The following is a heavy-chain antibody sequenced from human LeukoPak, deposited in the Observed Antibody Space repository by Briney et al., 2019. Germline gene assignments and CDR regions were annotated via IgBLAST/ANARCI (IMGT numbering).Heavy chain of an antibody. CDR2: ITSSGSTI. V-gene: IGHV3-48*04. J-gene: IGHJ3*02. CDR1: GFTFRSYS. Sequence: GGSLRLSCAASGFTFRSYSMNWVRQAPGKGLEWLSYITSSGSTIYYADSVKGRFTISRDNAKNSLYLQMNSLRAEDTAVYYCARGAGLRGFDIWGQGTMVTVSS. CDR3: ARGAGLRGFDI.